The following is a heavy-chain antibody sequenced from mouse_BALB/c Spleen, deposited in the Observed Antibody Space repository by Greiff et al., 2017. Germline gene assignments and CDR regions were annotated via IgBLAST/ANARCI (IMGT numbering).Heavy chain of an antibody. CDR3: ARHRGTATDYFDY. Sequence: EVQGVESGGGLVKPGGSLKLSCAASGFTFSSYAMSWVRQTPEKRLEWVATISSGGSYTYYPDSVKGRFTISRDNAKNTLYLQMSSLRSEDTAMYYCARHRGTATDYFDYWGQGTTLTVSS. J-gene: IGHJ2*01. V-gene: IGHV5-9-3*01. CDR1: GFTFSSYA. D-gene: IGHD1-2*01. CDR2: ISSGGSYT.